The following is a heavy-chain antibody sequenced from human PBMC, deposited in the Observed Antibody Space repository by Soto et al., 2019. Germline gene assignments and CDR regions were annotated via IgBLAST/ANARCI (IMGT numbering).Heavy chain of an antibody. CDR1: GYSFTSYW. CDR2: IYPGDSDT. V-gene: IGHV5-51*01. D-gene: IGHD6-13*01. J-gene: IGHJ4*02. Sequence: GESLKISCKGSGYSFTSYWIGWVRQMPGKGLEWMGIIYPGDSDTRYSPSFQGQVTISADKSISTAYLQWSSLKASDTAMYYCARQIRYSSSWYELDYWGQGTLVTVSS. CDR3: ARQIRYSSSWYELDY.